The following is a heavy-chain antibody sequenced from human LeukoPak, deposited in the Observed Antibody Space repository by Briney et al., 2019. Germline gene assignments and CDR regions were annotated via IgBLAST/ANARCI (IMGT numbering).Heavy chain of an antibody. J-gene: IGHJ6*02. CDR1: GFTVISNY. Sequence: PGGSLRLSCAASGFTVISNYMNWVRQAPGKGLEWVSVIYSGGTTFYADSVKGRFTVSRDNSKTTLYLQMNSLRAEDTAVYYCATGPLNDYGMGDWGQGTTVTVSS. CDR3: ATGPLNDYGMGD. CDR2: IYSGGTT. V-gene: IGHV3-53*01.